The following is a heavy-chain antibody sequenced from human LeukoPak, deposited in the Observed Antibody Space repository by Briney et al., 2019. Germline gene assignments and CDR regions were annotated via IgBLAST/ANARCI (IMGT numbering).Heavy chain of an antibody. D-gene: IGHD6-13*01. CDR3: ARESGIAENAFDI. Sequence: GSVKVSCTASGYTFTGYYMHWVRQAPGQGLEWMGWINPNSGGTNCAQKFQDRVTMTRDTSISTAYKELSKLRSDDTAVYYCARESGIAENAFDIWGQGTMVTVSS. V-gene: IGHV1-2*02. CDR2: INPNSGGT. CDR1: GYTFTGYY. J-gene: IGHJ3*02.